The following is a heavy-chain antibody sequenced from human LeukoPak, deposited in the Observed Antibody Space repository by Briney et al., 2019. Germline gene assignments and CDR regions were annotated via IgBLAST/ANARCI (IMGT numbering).Heavy chain of an antibody. Sequence: SVKVSCKASGYTFTSYDISWVRQAPGQGLEWMGGIIPIFGTANYAQKFQGRVTITADESTSTAYMELSSLRSEDTAVYYCARVEGYGSGDYFDYWGQGTLVTVSS. CDR3: ARVEGYGSGDYFDY. D-gene: IGHD3-10*01. J-gene: IGHJ4*02. CDR2: IIPIFGTA. CDR1: GYTFTSYD. V-gene: IGHV1-69*13.